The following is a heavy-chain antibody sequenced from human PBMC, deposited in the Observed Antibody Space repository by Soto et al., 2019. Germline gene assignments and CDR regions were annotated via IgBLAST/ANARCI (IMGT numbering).Heavy chain of an antibody. J-gene: IGHJ4*02. CDR3: ATARADYYGSGSPIDY. CDR1: GFTFSSYA. Sequence: EVQLLESGGGLVQPGGSLRLSCAASGFTFSSYAMSWVRQAPGKGLEWVSAISGSGGSTYYADSVKGRFTISRDNSKNTLYLQMNSLRAEDTAVYYCATARADYYGSGSPIDYWGQGTLVTVSS. V-gene: IGHV3-23*01. D-gene: IGHD3-10*01. CDR2: ISGSGGST.